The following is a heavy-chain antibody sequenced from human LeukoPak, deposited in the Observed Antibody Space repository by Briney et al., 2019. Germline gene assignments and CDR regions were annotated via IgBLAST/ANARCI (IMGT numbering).Heavy chain of an antibody. D-gene: IGHD4-17*01. CDR2: INPNSGGT. J-gene: IGHJ3*02. CDR3: AKDRDYGDYPAAFDI. V-gene: IGHV1-2*02. CDR1: GYTFTGYY. Sequence: ASVKVSCKASGYTFTGYYMHWVRQAPGQGLEWMGWINPNSGGTNYAQKFQGRVTMTRDTSISTAYMELSRLRSDDTAVYYCAKDRDYGDYPAAFDIWGQGTMVTVSS.